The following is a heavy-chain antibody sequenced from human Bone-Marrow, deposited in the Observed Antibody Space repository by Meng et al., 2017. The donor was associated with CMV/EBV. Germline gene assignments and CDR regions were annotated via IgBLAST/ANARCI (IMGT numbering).Heavy chain of an antibody. CDR3: ARDRRPYCSGDCYSDFDL. Sequence: ASVKVSCKASGYTFTSYGISWVRQAPGQGLEWMGWISAYDANTNYAQDFQDRVTMTTDTSTSTAYMELRSLTSDDTAIYFCARDRRPYCSGDCYSDFDLWGQGTPVTVSS. CDR2: ISAYDANT. V-gene: IGHV1-18*01. D-gene: IGHD2-21*01. CDR1: GYTFTSYG. J-gene: IGHJ4*02.